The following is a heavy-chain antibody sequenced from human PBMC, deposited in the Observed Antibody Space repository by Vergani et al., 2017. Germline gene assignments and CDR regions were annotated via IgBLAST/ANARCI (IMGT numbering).Heavy chain of an antibody. CDR2: IYYSGST. CDR1: GFTFSSYA. V-gene: IGHV4-59*01. J-gene: IGHJ6*02. Sequence: VQLLESGGGLVQPGGSLRLSCAASGFTFSSYAMSWVRQAPGKGLEWIGYIYYSGSTYYNPSLKSRVTISVDTSKNQFSLKLSSVTAADTAVYYCARVTVTTTPTGYYYYGMDVWGQGTTVTVSS. CDR3: ARVTVTTTPTGYYYYGMDV. D-gene: IGHD4-17*01.